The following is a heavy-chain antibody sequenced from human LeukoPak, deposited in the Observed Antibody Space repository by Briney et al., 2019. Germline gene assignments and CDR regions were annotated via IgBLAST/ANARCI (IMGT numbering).Heavy chain of an antibody. CDR2: INWNGDST. CDR3: ARKSRGDFRPGV. CDR1: GFTFDDYG. J-gene: IGHJ6*04. V-gene: IGHV3-20*04. Sequence: GGSLRLSCAASGFTFDDYGMSWVRQAPGKGLEWVSGINWNGDSTGYADSVKGRFMISRDNAKNSLYLQMNSLRAEDTAVYYCARKSRGDFRPGVWGKGTTVTISS. D-gene: IGHD3-16*01.